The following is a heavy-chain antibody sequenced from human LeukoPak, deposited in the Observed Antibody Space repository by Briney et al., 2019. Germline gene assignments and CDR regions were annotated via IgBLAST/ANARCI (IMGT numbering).Heavy chain of an antibody. V-gene: IGHV1-18*01. CDR3: ARRSIYDSSGYYDY. Sequence: APVKVSCKASCYTFTSYGISWVGQGPGKGLEWMGWISAYNGNTNYAQKLQGRVTMTTDTSTSTAYMELRSLRSDDTAVYYCARRSIYDSSGYYDYWGQGTLVTVSS. CDR2: ISAYNGNT. CDR1: CYTFTSYG. D-gene: IGHD3-22*01. J-gene: IGHJ4*02.